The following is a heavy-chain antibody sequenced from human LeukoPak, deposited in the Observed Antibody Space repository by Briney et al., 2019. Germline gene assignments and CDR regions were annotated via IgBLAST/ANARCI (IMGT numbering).Heavy chain of an antibody. D-gene: IGHD3-22*01. CDR3: AVWYSRGYYYVGASSWFAP. J-gene: IGHJ5*02. Sequence: SETLSLTCAVYGGSFSGYYWSWIRQPPGKGLECIGEIHHSGSTNYNPSLKSRVTLSVDKSKNQFSLKLSSVTAADTAVYYCAVWYSRGYYYVGASSWFAPWGQGTLVTVSS. V-gene: IGHV4-34*01. CDR1: GGSFSGYY. CDR2: IHHSGST.